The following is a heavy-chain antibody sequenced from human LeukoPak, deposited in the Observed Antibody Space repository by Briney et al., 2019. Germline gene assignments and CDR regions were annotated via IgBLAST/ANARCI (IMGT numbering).Heavy chain of an antibody. V-gene: IGHV3-21*01. J-gene: IGHJ4*02. Sequence: GGSLRLSCAVSGFTFSRFSMTWVRQAPGKGLEWVSSISSSSSYIYYRDSVKGRFTISGDNAKNSLYLQMHSLRAEDTAVYYCALVGATSWAPFDYWGQGTLVTVSS. CDR1: GFTFSRFS. CDR2: ISSSSSYI. CDR3: ALVGATSWAPFDY. D-gene: IGHD1-26*01.